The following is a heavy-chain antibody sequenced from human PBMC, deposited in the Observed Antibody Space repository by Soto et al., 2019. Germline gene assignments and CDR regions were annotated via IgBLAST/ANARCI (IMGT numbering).Heavy chain of an antibody. CDR3: ARGDSTDCSNGVCSFFYNHYRDV. CDR2: INPKSGGT. J-gene: IGHJ6*03. CDR1: GYSFTDYH. V-gene: IGHV1-2*04. Sequence: ASVKVSCKASGYSFTDYHIHWVRQAPGQGLEWLGRINPKSGGTSTAQKFQGWVTMTTDTSISTASMELTRLTSDDTAIYYCARGDSTDCSNGVCSFFYNHYRDVGG. D-gene: IGHD2-8*01.